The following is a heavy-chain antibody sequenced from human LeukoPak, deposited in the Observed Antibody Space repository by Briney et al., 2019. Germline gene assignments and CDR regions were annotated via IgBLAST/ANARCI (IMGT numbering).Heavy chain of an antibody. CDR1: GFTFGSHG. CDR2: IIPIFGTA. CDR3: AGGLITGTTH. V-gene: IGHV1-69*01. J-gene: IGHJ4*02. D-gene: IGHD1-7*01. Sequence: GGSLRLSCVASGFTFGSHGMHWVRQAPGQGLEWMGGIIPIFGTANYAQKFQGRVTITADESTSTAYMELSSLRSEDTAVYYCAGGLITGTTHWGQGTLVTVSS.